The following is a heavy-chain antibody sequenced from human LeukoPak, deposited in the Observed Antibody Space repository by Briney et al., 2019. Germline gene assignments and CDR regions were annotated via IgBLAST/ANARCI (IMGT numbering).Heavy chain of an antibody. D-gene: IGHD3-10*01. CDR3: ARVLLWFGESPPRYGMDV. CDR1: GFTFSSYN. Sequence: PGGSLRLSCSASGFTFSSYNMNWVRQAPGKGLEGVSSISSTSDYIYYADSVKGRFTISRDNAKNSLYLQMNSLRAEDTAVYYCARVLLWFGESPPRYGMDVWGQGTTVTVSS. CDR2: ISSTSDYI. V-gene: IGHV3-21*01. J-gene: IGHJ6*02.